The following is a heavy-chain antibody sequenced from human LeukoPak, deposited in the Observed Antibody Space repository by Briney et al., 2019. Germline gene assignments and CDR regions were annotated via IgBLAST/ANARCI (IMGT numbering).Heavy chain of an antibody. V-gene: IGHV4-59*01. CDR3: AREGGSGSYYPYYYYYYGMDV. D-gene: IGHD3-10*01. J-gene: IGHJ6*02. CDR1: GGSISSYY. Sequence: PSETLSLTCTVSGGSISSYYWSWIRQPPGKGLEWIGYIYYSGSTNYNPSLKSRVTISVDTSKNQFSLKLSSVTAADTAVYYCAREGGSGSYYPYYYYYYGMDVWGQGTTVTVSS. CDR2: IYYSGST.